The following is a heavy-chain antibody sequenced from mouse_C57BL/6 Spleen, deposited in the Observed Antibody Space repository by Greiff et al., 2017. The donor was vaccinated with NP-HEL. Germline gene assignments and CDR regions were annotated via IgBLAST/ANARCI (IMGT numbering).Heavy chain of an antibody. V-gene: IGHV1-69*01. D-gene: IGHD1-1*01. CDR1: GYTFTSYW. Sequence: VQLQQPGAELVMPGASVKLSCKASGYTFTSYWMHWVKQRPGQGLEWIGEIDPSDSYTNYNQKFKGKSTLTVDKSSSTAYMQLSSLTSEDSAVYYCARSHYYGSSSLFACWGQGTLVTVSA. CDR3: ARSHYYGSSSLFAC. J-gene: IGHJ3*01. CDR2: IDPSDSYT.